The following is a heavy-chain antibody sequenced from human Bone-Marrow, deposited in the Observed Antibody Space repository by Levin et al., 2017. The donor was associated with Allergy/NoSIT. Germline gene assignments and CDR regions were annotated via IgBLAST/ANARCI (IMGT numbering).Heavy chain of an antibody. J-gene: IGHJ3*01. D-gene: IGHD2/OR15-2a*01. CDR2: ISSDSSDL. CDR3: VRGIIGDVRVAHKEAFDV. CDR1: GFTFSDYS. Sequence: GSLRLSCLVSGFTFSDYSIYWVRQAPGKGLEWISSISSDSSDLYYADSVKGRFTISRDNAKNSLNLQVSSLRAEDTAVYHCVRGIIGDVRVAHKEAFDVWGQGTMVTVSS. V-gene: IGHV3-21*01.